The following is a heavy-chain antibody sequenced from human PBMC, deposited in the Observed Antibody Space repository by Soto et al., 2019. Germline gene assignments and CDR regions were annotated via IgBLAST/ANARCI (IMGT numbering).Heavy chain of an antibody. CDR3: ARDLDSNSTFDY. CDR2: INPSGCST. J-gene: IGHJ4*02. CDR1: GYTFTIYY. Sequence: QVQLVQSGAEVKKPGASVKVSCKASGYTFTIYYMHWLRQAPGQGLEWMGIINPSGCSTSYAQKFQGRVTMTRDTSTSTVYMELSSLRSEDTAVYYCARDLDSNSTFDYWGQGTLVTVSS. D-gene: IGHD4-4*01. V-gene: IGHV1-46*01.